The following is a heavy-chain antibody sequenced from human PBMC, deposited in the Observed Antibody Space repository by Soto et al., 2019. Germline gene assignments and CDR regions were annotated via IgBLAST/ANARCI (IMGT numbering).Heavy chain of an antibody. Sequence: SETLSLTCTVSGGSIRSGDYYWSWIRQPPGKGLEWIGYIYYSGPTYYNPSLKSRVTISVDTSKNQFSLRLSSVTAADTAVYYCARGPSYYNAARGWFDPWGQGTLVTVSS. CDR3: ARGPSYYNAARGWFDP. J-gene: IGHJ5*02. CDR1: GGSIRSGDYY. CDR2: IYYSGPT. V-gene: IGHV4-30-4*01. D-gene: IGHD3-10*01.